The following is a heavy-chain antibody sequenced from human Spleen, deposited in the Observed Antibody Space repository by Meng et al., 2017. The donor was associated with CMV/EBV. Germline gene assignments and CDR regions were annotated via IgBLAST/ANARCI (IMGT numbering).Heavy chain of an antibody. CDR3: ARARFDY. J-gene: IGHJ4*02. Sequence: SETLSLTCTVSGGSISNYYWSWIRQPPGKGLEWIGYIYYSGSTNYNPSLKSRVTISVDTSKKQFSLKLSSVTAADTAVYYCARARFDYWGQGTLVTVSS. CDR2: IYYSGST. CDR1: GGSISNYY. V-gene: IGHV4-59*01.